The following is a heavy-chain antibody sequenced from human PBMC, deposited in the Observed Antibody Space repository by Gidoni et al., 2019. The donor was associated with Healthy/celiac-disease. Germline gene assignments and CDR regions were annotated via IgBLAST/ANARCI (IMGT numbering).Heavy chain of an antibody. Sequence: QVQLVESGGGVVQPGRSLRLSCAASGFTFSSYAMHWVRQAPGKGLGWVAVISYDGSNKYYADSVKGRFTISRDNSKNTLYLQMNSLRAEDTAVYYCARPGITREFDYWGQGTLVTVSS. V-gene: IGHV3-30-3*01. CDR2: ISYDGSNK. CDR1: GFTFSSYA. CDR3: ARPGITREFDY. J-gene: IGHJ4*02. D-gene: IGHD1-20*01.